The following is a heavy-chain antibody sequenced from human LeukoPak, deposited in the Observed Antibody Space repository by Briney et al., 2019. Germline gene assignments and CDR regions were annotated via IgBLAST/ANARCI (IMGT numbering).Heavy chain of an antibody. D-gene: IGHD6-6*01. J-gene: IGHJ4*02. CDR3: ARGGNSSWDY. CDR1: GFTFSSYS. Sequence: GGSLRLSCAASGFTFSSYSMSWVRQAPGKGLEWVANIKPDGTEKYYVDSLKGRFTISRDNAKNSLYLQMNSLRVEDTAVYYCARGGNSSWDYWGQGALVTVSS. V-gene: IGHV3-7*01. CDR2: IKPDGTEK.